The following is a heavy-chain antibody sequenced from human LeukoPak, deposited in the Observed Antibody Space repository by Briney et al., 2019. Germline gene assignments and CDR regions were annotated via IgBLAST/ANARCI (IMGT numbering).Heavy chain of an antibody. J-gene: IGHJ4*02. CDR2: ISRNGAAT. Sequence: GGSLRLSCAASGLTFGDYTMHWVRQAPGKGLEWVSLISRNGAATKYADSVRGRFTVSRDNSKNSLFLQMNSLRAEDTAVYYCARDAAAGTNYWGQGTLVTVSS. D-gene: IGHD6-13*01. CDR1: GLTFGDYT. CDR3: ARDAAAGTNY. V-gene: IGHV3-43*01.